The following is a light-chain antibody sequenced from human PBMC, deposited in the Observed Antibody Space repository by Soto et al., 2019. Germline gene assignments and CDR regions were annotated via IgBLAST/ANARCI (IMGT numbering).Light chain of an antibody. CDR2: DVN. V-gene: IGLV2-18*02. CDR1: SSDVGRYNH. CDR3: SSYTGSTTLVV. Sequence: QSVLTQPPSVSGSPGQSVTISCTGTSSDVGRYNHVSWYQQSPGTAPKLIIYDVNNRPSGVPDRFSGSKSGNTASLTISGLQAEDEADYYCSSYTGSTTLVVFGGGTQLTVL. J-gene: IGLJ2*01.